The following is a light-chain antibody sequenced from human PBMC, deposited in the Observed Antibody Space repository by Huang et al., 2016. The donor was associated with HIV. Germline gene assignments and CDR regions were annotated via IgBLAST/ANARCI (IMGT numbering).Light chain of an antibody. CDR3: LQYYSVPQT. V-gene: IGKV4-1*01. Sequence: DIVMTQSPDSLAVSPGERATINCKSSQTVLYSLNKKNYLAWFQQKPGRPPKLLIYWATTRGSGFPDLFSGSGSGTDFTLTINNLQAEDVAVYFCLQYYSVPQTFGHGTKVEIK. CDR2: WAT. J-gene: IGKJ1*01. CDR1: QTVLYSLNKKNY.